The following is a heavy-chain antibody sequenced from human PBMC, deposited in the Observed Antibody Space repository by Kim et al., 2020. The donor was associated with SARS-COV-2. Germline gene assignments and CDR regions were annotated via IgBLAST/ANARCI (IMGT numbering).Heavy chain of an antibody. D-gene: IGHD3-10*01. CDR3: ATDLIYGSGSIPFDY. CDR1: GYTLTELS. CDR2: FDPEDGET. J-gene: IGHJ4*02. Sequence: ASVKVSCKVSGYTLTELSMHWVRQAPGKGLEWMGGFDPEDGETIYAQKFQSRVTMTEDTSTDTAYMELSSLRSEDTAVYYCATDLIYGSGSIPFDYWGQGTLVTVSS. V-gene: IGHV1-24*01.